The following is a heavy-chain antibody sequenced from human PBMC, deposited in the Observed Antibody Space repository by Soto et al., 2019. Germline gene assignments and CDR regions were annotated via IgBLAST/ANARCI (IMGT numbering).Heavy chain of an antibody. D-gene: IGHD3-16*02. CDR3: ARMGLHLGELSRTWFDP. J-gene: IGHJ5*02. Sequence: QVQLQESGPGLVKASQTLSLTCRLCGGSINYGEFYWNWIRQSPGTGLEWFGCIYSSGRTHYNPSLKSRLNISLDTSNNLLSLRLTSVTAADTAVYYCARMGLHLGELSRTWFDPWGRGTLVTVSS. V-gene: IGHV4-31*03. CDR2: IYSSGRT. CDR1: GGSINYGEFY.